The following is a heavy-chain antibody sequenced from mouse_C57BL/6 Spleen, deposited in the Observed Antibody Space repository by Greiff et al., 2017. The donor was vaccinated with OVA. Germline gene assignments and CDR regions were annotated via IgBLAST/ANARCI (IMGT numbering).Heavy chain of an antibody. CDR2: IYPGDGDT. CDR1: GYAFSSSW. V-gene: IGHV1-82*01. CDR3: ARSGTTVVAPYYYAMDY. D-gene: IGHD1-1*01. J-gene: IGHJ4*01. Sequence: QVQLQQSGPELVKPGASVKISCKASGYAFSSSWMNWVKQRPGKGLEWIGRIYPGDGDTNYNGKFKGKATLTADKSSSTAYMQLSSLTSEDSAVYFCARSGTTVVAPYYYAMDYWGQGTSVTVSS.